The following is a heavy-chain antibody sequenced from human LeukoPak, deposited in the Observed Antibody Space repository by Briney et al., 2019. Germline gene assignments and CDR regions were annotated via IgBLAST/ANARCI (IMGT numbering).Heavy chain of an antibody. V-gene: IGHV3-23*01. CDR2: ISGSGGST. CDR1: GFTFSSYA. Sequence: GSLRLSCAASGFTFSSYAMSWVRQAPGKGLEWVSAISGSGGSTYYADSVKGRFTISRDNSKNTLYLQMNSLRAEDTAVYYCAKVPPSSGYFSSYFDYWGQGTLVTVSS. CDR3: AKVPPSSGYFSSYFDY. D-gene: IGHD3-22*01. J-gene: IGHJ4*02.